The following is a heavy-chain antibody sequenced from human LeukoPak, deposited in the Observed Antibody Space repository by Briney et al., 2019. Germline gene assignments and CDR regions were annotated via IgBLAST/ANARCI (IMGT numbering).Heavy chain of an antibody. V-gene: IGHV3-30*18. CDR3: AKQGRDHCSGGSCYLFDY. D-gene: IGHD2-15*01. CDR2: ISFDGGDK. J-gene: IGHJ4*02. CDR1: GFTFISFG. Sequence: PGRSLRLSCAASGFTFISFGMYWVRQAPGKGLQWVALISFDGGDKYYADSVKGRFTISRDNSKDTLFLQMNSLRPEDTAVYYCAKQGRDHCSGGSCYLFDYWGQGTLVTVPS.